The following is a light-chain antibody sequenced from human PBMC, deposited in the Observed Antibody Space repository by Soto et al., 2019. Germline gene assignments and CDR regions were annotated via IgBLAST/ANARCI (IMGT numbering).Light chain of an antibody. J-gene: IGKJ2*01. V-gene: IGKV1-39*01. CDR1: HNIVTY. Sequence: DIHMAQSPPSLSASVGDRVTITCRASHNIVTYLNWYQQKAGKAPSLLIYEASHLQSGVPFRFFGSSSGTDFTLTIDNLQHEDAATYYCQQSHSTPPTFDPGTKLEIK. CDR2: EAS. CDR3: QQSHSTPPT.